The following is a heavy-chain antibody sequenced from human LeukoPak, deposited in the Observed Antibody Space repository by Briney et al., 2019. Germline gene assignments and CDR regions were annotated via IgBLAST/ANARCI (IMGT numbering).Heavy chain of an antibody. Sequence: GGSLRLSYAASVFAFNNFGMHWVRQAPGKGLEWVSFIGYEGVHKYYADSVKGRFTISKDNSKATLYLQMNSLRPEDTAVYYCAKDLHGGYSSDYWGQGTLVTVFS. CDR1: VFAFNNFG. D-gene: IGHD4-23*01. V-gene: IGHV3-30*02. CDR2: IGYEGVHK. J-gene: IGHJ4*02. CDR3: AKDLHGGYSSDY.